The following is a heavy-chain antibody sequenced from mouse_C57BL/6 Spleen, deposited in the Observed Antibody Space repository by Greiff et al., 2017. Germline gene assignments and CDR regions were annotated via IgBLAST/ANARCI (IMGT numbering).Heavy chain of an antibody. Sequence: EVQLQQSGPELVKPGASVKMSCKASGYTFTDYNMHWVKPSHGKSLEWIGYINPNNGGTSYNQKFKGKATLTVNQSSSTAYMELRSLTSEDSAVYDCARSLGRDYYAMDYWGQGTSVTVSS. CDR1: GYTFTDYN. J-gene: IGHJ4*01. CDR2: INPNNGGT. D-gene: IGHD4-1*01. V-gene: IGHV1-22*01. CDR3: ARSLGRDYYAMDY.